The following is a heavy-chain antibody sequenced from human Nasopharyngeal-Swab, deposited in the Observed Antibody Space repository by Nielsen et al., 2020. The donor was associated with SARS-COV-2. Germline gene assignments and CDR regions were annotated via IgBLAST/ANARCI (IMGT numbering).Heavy chain of an antibody. Sequence: SETLSLTCTVSGGSINSSYWSWIRQPPGKGLEWIGYISYSGSTNYNPSLTSRATISVDTSKNQFSLKLSSVTAADTAVYYCARQGKGSYYVMDVWGQGTTVTVSS. CDR1: GGSINSSY. CDR3: ARQGKGSYYVMDV. CDR2: ISYSGST. V-gene: IGHV4-59*08. J-gene: IGHJ6*02.